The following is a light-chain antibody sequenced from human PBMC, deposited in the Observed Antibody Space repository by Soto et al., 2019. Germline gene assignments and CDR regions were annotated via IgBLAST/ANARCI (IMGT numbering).Light chain of an antibody. CDR1: QSVSSN. J-gene: IGKJ5*01. Sequence: EIVMTQSPATLSVSPGERATLSCRASQSVSSNLAWYQQKPGQAPRLLIYGASTRATGIPARFSGSGSGTDFTLTISRLEPEDFAVYYCQQYGSLPITFGQGTRLE. CDR2: GAS. CDR3: QQYGSLPIT. V-gene: IGKV3-15*01.